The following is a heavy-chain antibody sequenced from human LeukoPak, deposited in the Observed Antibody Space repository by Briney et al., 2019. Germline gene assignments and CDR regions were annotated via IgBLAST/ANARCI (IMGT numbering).Heavy chain of an antibody. D-gene: IGHD3-3*01. J-gene: IGHJ4*02. Sequence: SETLSPTCAVYGGSFSGYYWSWIRQPPGKGLEWIGEINHSGSTNYNPSLKSRVTISVDTSKNQFSLKLSSVTAADTAVYYCARAGETLRSLESALGQYYFDYWGQGTLVTVSS. V-gene: IGHV4-34*01. CDR3: ARAGETLRSLESALGQYYFDY. CDR2: INHSGST. CDR1: GGSFSGYY.